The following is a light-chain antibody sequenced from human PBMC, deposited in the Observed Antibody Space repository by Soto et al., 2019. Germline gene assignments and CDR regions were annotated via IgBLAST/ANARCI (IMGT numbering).Light chain of an antibody. CDR3: QQGYSTPIT. J-gene: IGKJ5*01. Sequence: DIQMTQSPSSLSASVGDRATITCRASQSIGTYLHWFQQKPGNAPDLLIYTASSLQSGVPSRFSGSGSGTDFTLTINSLQPEDFATYYCQQGYSTPITFGQGTRLDIK. CDR1: QSIGTY. CDR2: TAS. V-gene: IGKV1-39*01.